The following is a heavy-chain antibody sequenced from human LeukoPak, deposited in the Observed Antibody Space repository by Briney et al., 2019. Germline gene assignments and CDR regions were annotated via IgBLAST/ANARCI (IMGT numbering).Heavy chain of an antibody. D-gene: IGHD3-10*01. Sequence: SVKVSCKASGGTFSSYAISWVRQAPGQGLEWMGRIIPILGIANYAQKFQGRVTITADKSTSTAYMELSSLRSEDTAVYYCARAEDKRCGEFDYWGQGTLVTVSS. CDR2: IIPILGIA. J-gene: IGHJ4*02. CDR1: GGTFSSYA. CDR3: ARAEDKRCGEFDY. V-gene: IGHV1-69*04.